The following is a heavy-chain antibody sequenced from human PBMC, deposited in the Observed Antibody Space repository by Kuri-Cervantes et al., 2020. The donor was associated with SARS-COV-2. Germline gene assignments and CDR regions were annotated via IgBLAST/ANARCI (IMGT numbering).Heavy chain of an antibody. CDR2: ISYDGSAR. D-gene: IGHD6-19*01. Sequence: LSLTCVASGFTFSGYGMHWVRQAPGKGLEWVAVISYDGSARYYADSVKGRFTISRDNSKNTLYLQLNSLTPEDTAVYYCAKPSVAREYSWFDPWGQGTLVTVSS. J-gene: IGHJ5*02. CDR3: AKPSVAREYSWFDP. CDR1: GFTFSGYG. V-gene: IGHV3-30*18.